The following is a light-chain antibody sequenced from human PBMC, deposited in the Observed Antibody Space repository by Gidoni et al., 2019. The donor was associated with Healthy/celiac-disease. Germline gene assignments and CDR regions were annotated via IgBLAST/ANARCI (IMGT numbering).Light chain of an antibody. V-gene: IGKV1-33*01. CDR3: QQYDNLLLT. Sequence: DIQMTQSPSSLSASVGDRVTITCQASQDISNYLNWYQQKQGKAPKLLIYDASNLETGVPARFSGRGSGKDFTLTISSMQPEDIATYYCQQYDNLLLTFGGGTKVEIK. CDR1: QDISNY. CDR2: DAS. J-gene: IGKJ4*01.